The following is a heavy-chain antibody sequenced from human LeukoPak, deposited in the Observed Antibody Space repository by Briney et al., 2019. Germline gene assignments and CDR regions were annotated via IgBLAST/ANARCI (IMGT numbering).Heavy chain of an antibody. CDR2: IRSKDYGGTT. V-gene: IGHV3-49*03. J-gene: IGHJ4*02. CDR1: GFTFDEYA. CDR3: TRGRYQFDY. Sequence: GGSLRLSCTTSGFTFDEYAMSWFRQAPGKGLEWVGFIRSKDYGGTTDYAASVKGRFTISRDDSKSIAYLQMNSLKTEDMAVYYCTRGRYQFDYWGQGTLVTVSS. D-gene: IGHD2-2*01.